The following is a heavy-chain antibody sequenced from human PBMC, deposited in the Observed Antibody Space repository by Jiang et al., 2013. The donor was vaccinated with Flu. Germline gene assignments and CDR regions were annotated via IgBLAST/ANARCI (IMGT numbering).Heavy chain of an antibody. CDR3: ARVGVRGLQLWPRPLDY. V-gene: IGHV1-2*02. CDR1: GYTFTGYY. Sequence: GAEVKKPGASVKVSCKASGYTFTGYYMHWVRQAPGQGLEWMGWINPNSGGTNYAQKFQGRVTMTRDTSISTAYMELSRLRSDDTAVYYCARVGVRGLQLWPRPLDYWGQGTLVTVSS. J-gene: IGHJ4*02. D-gene: IGHD5-18*01. CDR2: INPNSGGT.